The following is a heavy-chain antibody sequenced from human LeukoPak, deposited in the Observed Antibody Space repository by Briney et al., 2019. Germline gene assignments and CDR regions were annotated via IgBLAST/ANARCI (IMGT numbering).Heavy chain of an antibody. V-gene: IGHV3-64*01. Sequence: GGSLRLSCAASGFTFSSYAMHWVRQAPGKGLEYVSAISSNGGSIYYANSVKGRFTISRDNSKNTLYLQMGSLRAEDMAVYYCARGDTAMADDAFDIWGQGTMVTVSS. CDR1: GFTFSSYA. CDR2: ISSNGGSI. J-gene: IGHJ3*02. D-gene: IGHD5-18*01. CDR3: ARGDTAMADDAFDI.